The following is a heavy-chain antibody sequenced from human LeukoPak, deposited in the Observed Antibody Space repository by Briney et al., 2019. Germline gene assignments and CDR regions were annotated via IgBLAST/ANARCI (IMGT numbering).Heavy chain of an antibody. D-gene: IGHD3-16*01. Sequence: SQTLSLTRALSGDSLSSSGASWNSVTQSPSRGLEWLGRTYYQSKRHYDYAASVRSRITVNPVTSNNQYSLHPNSVTPEDAAVYYCTRCQWGWGSECWYFDLWGRGTLVTVSS. V-gene: IGHV6-1*01. J-gene: IGHJ2*01. CDR3: TRCQWGWGSECWYFDL. CDR1: GDSLSSSGAS. CDR2: TYYQSKRHY.